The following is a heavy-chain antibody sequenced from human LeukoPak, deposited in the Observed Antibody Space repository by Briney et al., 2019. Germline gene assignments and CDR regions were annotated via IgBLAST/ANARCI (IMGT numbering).Heavy chain of an antibody. Sequence: PSETLSLTCTVSGGSTASSSHYWGWIRQSPGKGLEWIAIMYYTGSTYYNPSLKSRVTISVDTPKNQFSLKLTSVTAADTAVYYCARHRIQPPVLMDVWGQGTTVTVSS. D-gene: IGHD5-18*01. CDR2: MYYTGST. J-gene: IGHJ6*02. CDR3: ARHRIQPPVLMDV. V-gene: IGHV4-39*01. CDR1: GGSTASSSHY.